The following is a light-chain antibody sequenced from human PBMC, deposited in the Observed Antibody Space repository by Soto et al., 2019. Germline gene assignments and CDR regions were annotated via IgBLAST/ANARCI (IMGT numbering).Light chain of an antibody. CDR3: QQYGSSPTWT. J-gene: IGKJ1*01. CDR2: GAS. Sequence: ESVLTQSPATLSLYPGERATLSCRARQRVSSTYLAWYQQKPGQAPRLLIYGASTRATGIPDRFSGSGSGTDFTLTISRLEPEDSAVYYCQQYGSSPTWTFGQGTTVEI. CDR1: QRVSSTY. V-gene: IGKV3-20*01.